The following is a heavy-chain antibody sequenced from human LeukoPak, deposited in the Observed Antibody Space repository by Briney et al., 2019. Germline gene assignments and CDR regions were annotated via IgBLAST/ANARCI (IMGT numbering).Heavy chain of an antibody. D-gene: IGHD1-26*01. CDR1: GYTFTGYY. Sequence: ASVKVSCKASGYTFTGYYMHWVRQAPGQGLEWMGWINPNSGGTNYAQKFQGRVTMTRDTSISTAYMELSRLRSDDTAVYYCARDDGGRDAFDIWGQGTMVTVSS. V-gene: IGHV1-2*02. CDR3: ARDDGGRDAFDI. J-gene: IGHJ3*02. CDR2: INPNSGGT.